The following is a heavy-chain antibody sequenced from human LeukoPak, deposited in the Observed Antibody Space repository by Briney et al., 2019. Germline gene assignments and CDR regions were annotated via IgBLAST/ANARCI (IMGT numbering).Heavy chain of an antibody. J-gene: IGHJ4*02. V-gene: IGHV1-18*01. CDR1: GYTFTSYG. CDR3: ARDRGSGSSGSDY. Sequence: PSLTLSCTPSGYTFTSYGTSWARQAPGQGPEWMGWISAYNGNTKYAQTLHGRVSMTTDTSTSTAYMELRSLRADDTAVYYCARDRGSGSSGSDYWGQGTLVTVSS. CDR2: ISAYNGNT. D-gene: IGHD6-6*01.